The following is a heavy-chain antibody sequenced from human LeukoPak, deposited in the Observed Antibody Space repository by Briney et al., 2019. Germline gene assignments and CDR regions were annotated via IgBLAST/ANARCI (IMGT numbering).Heavy chain of an antibody. CDR2: IYYSGST. D-gene: IGHD3-3*01. CDR1: ARSTSSSSYY. CDR3: ARQGGECLEWLLFDY. V-gene: IGHV4-39*01. Sequence: SQTLSLTCTVSARSTSSSSYYWGWIRQPPGKGLEWIGSIYYSGSTYYNPSLKTRCTISLDTSKNQFSLKLSSVTAADTAVYYCARQGGECLEWLLFDYWGQGTLVTVSS. J-gene: IGHJ4*02.